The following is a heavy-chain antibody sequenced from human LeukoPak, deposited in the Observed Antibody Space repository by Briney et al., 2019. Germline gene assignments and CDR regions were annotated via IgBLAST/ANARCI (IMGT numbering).Heavy chain of an antibody. J-gene: IGHJ4*02. Sequence: SETPSLTCTVSGGSINNYYWIWIRQPPGKGLEWIGYIYYSGSTNYNPSLKSRVTVSMDTSKNQFSLRLNSVTAADTALYFCAREEQSVGPYFDYWGQGILVTVSS. CDR2: IYYSGST. CDR3: AREEQSVGPYFDY. CDR1: GGSINNYY. D-gene: IGHD3-10*01. V-gene: IGHV4-59*01.